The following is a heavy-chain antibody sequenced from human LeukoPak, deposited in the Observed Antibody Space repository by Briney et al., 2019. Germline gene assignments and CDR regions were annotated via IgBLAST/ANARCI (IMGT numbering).Heavy chain of an antibody. D-gene: IGHD3-10*01. CDR2: IYYSGST. J-gene: IGHJ6*03. CDR3: ARETYYYGSGSYYNEGPYYYYMDV. V-gene: IGHV4-30-4*08. Sequence: SETLSLTCTVSGGSISSGDYYWSWIRQPPGKGLEWIGYIYYSGSTYYNPSLKSRVSISVDTFKNQFSLKLSSVTAADTAVYYCARETYYYGSGSYYNEGPYYYYMDVWGKGTTVTVSS. CDR1: GGSISSGDYY.